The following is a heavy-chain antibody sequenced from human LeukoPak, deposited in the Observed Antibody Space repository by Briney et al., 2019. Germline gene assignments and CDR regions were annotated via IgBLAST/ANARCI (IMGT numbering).Heavy chain of an antibody. D-gene: IGHD3-22*01. CDR2: INPSGGST. CDR1: GYTFTSYY. V-gene: IGHV1-46*01. J-gene: IGHJ4*02. CDR3: AREIGDSSGYYRFDY. Sequence: ASVKVSCKASGYTFTSYYMHWVRQAPGQGLEWTGIINPSGGSTSYAQKFQGRVTMTRDTSTSTVYMELSSLRSEDTAVYYCAREIGDSSGYYRFDYWGQGTLVTVSS.